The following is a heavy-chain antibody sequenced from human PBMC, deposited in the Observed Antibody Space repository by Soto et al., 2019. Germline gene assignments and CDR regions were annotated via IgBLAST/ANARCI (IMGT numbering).Heavy chain of an antibody. D-gene: IGHD5-12*01. CDR1: GGSISSYY. CDR2: IYYSGST. V-gene: IGHV4-59*01. J-gene: IGHJ4*02. CDR3: ARGDGYDSCFHY. Sequence: PSETLSLTCTVSGGSISSYYWSWIRQPPGKGLEWIGYIYYSGSTNYNPSLKSRVTISVDTSKNQFSLKLSSVTAADTAVYYCARGDGYDSCFHYWGQGTLVTVS.